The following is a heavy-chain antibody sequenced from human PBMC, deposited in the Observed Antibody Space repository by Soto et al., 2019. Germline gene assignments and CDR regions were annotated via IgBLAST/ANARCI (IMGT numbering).Heavy chain of an antibody. D-gene: IGHD3-22*01. CDR3: ASNYDSSGYYYRGLDY. Sequence: QVQLVQSGAEVKKPGSSVKVSCKASGGTFSSYAISWVRQAPGQGLEWMGGIIPIFGTADYAQKFQGRVTITADESPSTAYMELSSLRSEDTAVYYWASNYDSSGYYYRGLDYWGQGTLVTVYS. CDR2: IIPIFGTA. V-gene: IGHV1-69*12. CDR1: GGTFSSYA. J-gene: IGHJ4*02.